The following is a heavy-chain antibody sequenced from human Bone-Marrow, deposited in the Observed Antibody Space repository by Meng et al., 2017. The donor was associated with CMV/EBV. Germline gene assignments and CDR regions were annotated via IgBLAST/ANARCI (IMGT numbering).Heavy chain of an antibody. D-gene: IGHD4-11*01. CDR3: ARGGGGIYSNFPYDY. CDR2: IKPDTSEK. CDR1: GFTFSNYW. J-gene: IGHJ4*02. V-gene: IGHV3-7*01. Sequence: GESLKISCAASGFTFSNYWMAWFRQAPGKGLEWVANIKPDTSEKFYVDSVTGRFTISRDNAKNSLYLQMNSLRAEDTAVYYCARGGGGIYSNFPYDYWGQGTLVTVSS.